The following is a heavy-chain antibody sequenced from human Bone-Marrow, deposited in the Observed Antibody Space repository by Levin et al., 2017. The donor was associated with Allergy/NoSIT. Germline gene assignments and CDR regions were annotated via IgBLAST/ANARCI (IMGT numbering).Heavy chain of an antibody. D-gene: IGHD1-26*01. CDR3: ARDFLVGTTTLDY. CDR2: INKDGSEK. J-gene: IGHJ4*02. V-gene: IGHV3-7*01. CDR1: GFFFGSFW. Sequence: GGSLRLSCAHSGFFFGSFWMSWVRQAPGKGLEWVANINKDGSEKRYVDSVKGRFTISRDNAKNSLYLQMDSLRAEDTAVYFCARDFLVGTTTLDYWGQGTLVTVSS.